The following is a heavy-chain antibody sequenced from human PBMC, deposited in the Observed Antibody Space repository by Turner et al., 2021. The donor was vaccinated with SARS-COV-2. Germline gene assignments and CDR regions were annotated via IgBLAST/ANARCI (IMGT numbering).Heavy chain of an antibody. D-gene: IGHD1-26*01. J-gene: IGHJ6*02. V-gene: IGHV3-30*18. Sequence: VQLVESGGGVVQPGRSLRLSCAASGFTFSSYGMPWVRQAPGKGLEWVAVISYDGSDKYYADSVKGRFTISRDNSKNTLYLQMNSLRAEDTAVYYCAKESGSYYYYYYGMDVWGQGTTVTVSS. CDR3: AKESGSYYYYYYGMDV. CDR2: ISYDGSDK. CDR1: GFTFSSYG.